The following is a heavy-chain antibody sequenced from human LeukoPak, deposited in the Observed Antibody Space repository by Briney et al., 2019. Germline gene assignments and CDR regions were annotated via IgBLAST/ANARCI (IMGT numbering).Heavy chain of an antibody. Sequence: RGSLRLSCVASGFSFSSYAMSWVRQAPGKGLEWVSTVSGRGGNRYYADSVRGRFTIYRENSRNTQYLQMSSLRAEDTALYYCAKENGYKTTHFDYWGEGTLGTVSS. J-gene: IGHJ4*02. V-gene: IGHV3-23*01. CDR3: AKENGYKTTHFDY. CDR2: VSGRGGNR. CDR1: GFSFSSYA. D-gene: IGHD5-24*01.